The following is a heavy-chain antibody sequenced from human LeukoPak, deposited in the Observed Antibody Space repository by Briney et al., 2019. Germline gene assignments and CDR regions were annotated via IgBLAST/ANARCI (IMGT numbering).Heavy chain of an antibody. CDR2: IFGGGVST. CDR3: AKDTPDYVWGSYRSYYFDY. Sequence: GGALRLSCAASGFTFRSYVMCWVRQAPGDGLEWVSAIFGGGVSTYYADSVKGRFTISRDNSKNSLYLQMNSLRAEDTAVYYCAKDTPDYVWGSYRSYYFDYWGQGTLVTVSS. D-gene: IGHD3-16*02. V-gene: IGHV3-23*01. CDR1: GFTFRSYV. J-gene: IGHJ4*02.